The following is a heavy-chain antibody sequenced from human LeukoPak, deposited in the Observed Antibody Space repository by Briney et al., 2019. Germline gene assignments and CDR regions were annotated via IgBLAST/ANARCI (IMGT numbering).Heavy chain of an antibody. D-gene: IGHD6-13*01. Sequence: GGSLRLSCAASGFTFSGYGMSWVRQAPGKGLEWVSAISGSGGSTNYADSVKGRFTISRDNSKNTLYLQLNSLKTEDTAVYYCTTSIVAGIDYWGQGTLVTVSS. V-gene: IGHV3-23*01. J-gene: IGHJ4*02. CDR2: ISGSGGST. CDR3: TTSIVAGIDY. CDR1: GFTFSGYG.